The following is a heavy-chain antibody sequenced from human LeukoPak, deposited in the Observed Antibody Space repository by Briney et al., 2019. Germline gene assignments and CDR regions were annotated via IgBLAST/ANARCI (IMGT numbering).Heavy chain of an antibody. V-gene: IGHV1-69*02. D-gene: IGHD2-15*01. CDR2: IIPILAIA. Sequence: SMKVSCKASGGTFSSYSISWVLQAPGQGLEWMGRIIPILAIANYAQKFQGRVTITADKSTSTAYMELSSLRSEDTAVYYCARGYCSGGSCYSLDYWGQGTLVTVSS. CDR3: ARGYCSGGSCYSLDY. CDR1: GGTFSSYS. J-gene: IGHJ4*02.